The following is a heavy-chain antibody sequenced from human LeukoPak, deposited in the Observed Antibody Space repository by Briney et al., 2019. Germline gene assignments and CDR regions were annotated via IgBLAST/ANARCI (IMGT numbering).Heavy chain of an antibody. CDR3: ARSPNYYYFDS. D-gene: IGHD5-24*01. CDR1: GFTFSNSV. CDR2: TSYDGNNQ. J-gene: IGHJ4*02. Sequence: PGRSLRLSCSTAGFTFSNSVIRWVRQAPGKGLEWVAVTSYDGNNQYYADSVKGRCTISRDDSKNTVYLQMNSLRPDDTAVYYCARSPNYYYFDSWGQGTLVTVSS. V-gene: IGHV3-30*04.